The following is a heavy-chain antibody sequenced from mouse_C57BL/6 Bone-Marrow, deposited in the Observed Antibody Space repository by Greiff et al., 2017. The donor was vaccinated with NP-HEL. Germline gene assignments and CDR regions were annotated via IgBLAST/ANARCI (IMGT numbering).Heavy chain of an antibody. D-gene: IGHD2-3*01. CDR2: FHPYNDDT. CDR3: ARLTYDGYYYAMDY. V-gene: IGHV1-47*01. Sequence: VQVVESGAELVKPGASVKMSCKASGYTFTTYPIEWMKQNHGKSLEWIGNFHPYNDDTKYNEKFKGKATLTVEKSSSTVYLELSRLTSDDSAVYYCARLTYDGYYYAMDYWGQGTSVTVSS. J-gene: IGHJ4*01. CDR1: GYTFTTYP.